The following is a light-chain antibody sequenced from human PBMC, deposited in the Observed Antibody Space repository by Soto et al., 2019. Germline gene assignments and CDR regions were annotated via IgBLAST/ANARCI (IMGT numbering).Light chain of an antibody. J-gene: IGKJ5*01. CDR1: QSLLHGNGYDY. CDR3: MQALQTPIT. V-gene: IGKV2-28*01. Sequence: DIVMTQSPLSLPVTPGEPASISCRSSQSLLHGNGYDYLDWYLQKPGQSPQLLIYLGSNRASGVPDRFSGSGSGTDFTLKISRVEAEDVGVYYCMQALQTPITFGQGTRLDIK. CDR2: LGS.